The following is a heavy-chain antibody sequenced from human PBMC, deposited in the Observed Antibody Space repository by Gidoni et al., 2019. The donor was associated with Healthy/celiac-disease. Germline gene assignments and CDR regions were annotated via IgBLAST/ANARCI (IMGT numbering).Heavy chain of an antibody. V-gene: IGHV3-21*01. CDR1: GFTFSSYS. CDR2: ISSSSSYI. CDR3: AREDDCSNYVTFDY. Sequence: EVQLVESGGGLVKPGGSLRLSCAASGFTFSSYSMNWVRQAPGKGLEWVSSISSSSSYIYYADSVKGRFTISRDNAKNSLYLQMNSLRAEDTAVYYCAREDDCSNYVTFDYWGQGTLVTVSS. D-gene: IGHD4-4*01. J-gene: IGHJ4*02.